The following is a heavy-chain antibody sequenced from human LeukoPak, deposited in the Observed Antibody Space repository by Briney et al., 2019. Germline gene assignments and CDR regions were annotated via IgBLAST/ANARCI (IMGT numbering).Heavy chain of an antibody. J-gene: IGHJ5*02. CDR3: ARHGDGYSSAWYLGYWFGP. CDR2: IYPEDSET. CDR1: GYSFTSYW. D-gene: IGHD6-19*01. V-gene: IGHV5-51*01. Sequence: GESLKISCTGSGYSFTSYWIGWVRQMPGKGLEWMGIIYPEDSETRYSPSFQGQDTISADKSISTAYLQWSSLKASDTAMYYCARHGDGYSSAWYLGYWFGPWGQGTLVTVSS.